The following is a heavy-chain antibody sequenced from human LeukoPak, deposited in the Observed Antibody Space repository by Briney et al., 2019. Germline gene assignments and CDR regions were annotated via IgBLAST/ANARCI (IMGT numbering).Heavy chain of an antibody. D-gene: IGHD5-24*01. CDR2: TYYRSQWYY. J-gene: IGHJ4*02. Sequence: SQTLSLTCAISGESVSSTGASWNWIRQSPSRGLEWLGRTYYRSQWYYEYALSVKSRIIAAPDTSKNQFSLQLNSVTPEDTAVYYCVRGNYNFDYWGQGSLVTVSS. CDR1: GESVSSTGAS. CDR3: VRGNYNFDY. V-gene: IGHV6-1*01.